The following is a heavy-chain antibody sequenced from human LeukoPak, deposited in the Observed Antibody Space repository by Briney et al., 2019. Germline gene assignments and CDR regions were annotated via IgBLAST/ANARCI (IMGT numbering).Heavy chain of an antibody. J-gene: IGHJ4*02. CDR3: ARWDREFNFDFDY. Sequence: ASVKVSCKASGYTFTSYAISWVRQAPGQGLEWMGWISAYNGNTNYAQRLQGRVTMTTDTSTSTAYMELRILTSDDTAMYYCARWDREFNFDFDYWGQGTLVTVSS. D-gene: IGHD1-26*01. V-gene: IGHV1-18*01. CDR1: GYTFTSYA. CDR2: ISAYNGNT.